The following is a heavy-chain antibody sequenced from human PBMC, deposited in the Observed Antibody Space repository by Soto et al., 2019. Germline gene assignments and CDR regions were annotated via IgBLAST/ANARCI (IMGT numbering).Heavy chain of an antibody. CDR1: GGSISSYY. CDR3: ARGKWWYGY. CDR2: IYYSGNT. D-gene: IGHD2-15*01. V-gene: IGHV4-59*12. J-gene: IGHJ4*02. Sequence: SETLSLTCTVSGGSISSYYWSWIRQPPGKGLEWIGYIYYSGNTNYNPSLKSRVTISVDTSKNQFSLKLSSVTAADTAVYYCARGKWWYGYWGQGTLVTVSS.